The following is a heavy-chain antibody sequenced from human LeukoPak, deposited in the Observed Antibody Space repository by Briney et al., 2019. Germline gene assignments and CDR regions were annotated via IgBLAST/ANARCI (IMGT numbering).Heavy chain of an antibody. J-gene: IGHJ5*02. CDR2: IYHSGST. D-gene: IGHD3-10*01. V-gene: IGHV4-38-2*02. Sequence: SETLSLTCTVSGYSISSGYYWGWIRQPPGKGLEWIGSIYHSGSTYYNPSLKSRVTISVDTSKNQFSLKLSSVTAADTAVYYCARTMVRGGVNWFDPWGQGTLVTVSS. CDR1: GYSISSGYY. CDR3: ARTMVRGGVNWFDP.